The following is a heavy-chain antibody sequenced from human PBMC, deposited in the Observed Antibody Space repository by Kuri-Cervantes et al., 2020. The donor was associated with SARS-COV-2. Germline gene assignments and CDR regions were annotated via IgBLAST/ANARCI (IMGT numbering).Heavy chain of an antibody. D-gene: IGHD7-27*01. J-gene: IGHJ4*02. CDR1: GGTFSSYA. CDR3: ARGNGDWGLDY. CDR2: INPNSGGT. V-gene: IGHV1-2*02. Sequence: ASETVSCKASGGTFSSYAISWVRQAPGQGLEWMGWINPNSGGTNYAQKFQGRVTMTRDTSISTAYMELSRLRSDDTAVYYCARGNGDWGLDYWGQGTLVTVSS.